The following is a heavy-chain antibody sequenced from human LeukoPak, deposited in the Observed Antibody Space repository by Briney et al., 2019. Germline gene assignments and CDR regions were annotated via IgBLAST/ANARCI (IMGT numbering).Heavy chain of an antibody. CDR2: INTNTGNP. D-gene: IGHD6-13*01. CDR1: GYTFTSYA. V-gene: IGHV7-4-1*02. CDR3: ARDFDSSWYYWFDP. J-gene: IGHJ5*02. Sequence: GASVKVSCKASGYTFTSYAMNWVRQAPGQGLEWMGWINTNTGNPTYAQGFTGRFVFSLDTSVSTAYLQISSLKAEDTAVYYCARDFDSSWYYWFDPWGQGTLVTVSS.